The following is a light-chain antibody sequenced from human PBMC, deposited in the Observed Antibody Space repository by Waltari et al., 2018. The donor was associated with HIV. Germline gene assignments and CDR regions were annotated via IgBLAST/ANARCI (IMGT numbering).Light chain of an antibody. CDR3: QVWDGNSDHQV. Sequence: SYVLTQPPSVSVAPGQTAMLTCGGNNIGSKTVQWYQQKPGQAPILVIYDDADRPSGSTERFSGSNSGNTATLTISRVEAGDEADYFCQVWDGNSDHQVFGGGTKLTVL. CDR1: NIGSKT. V-gene: IGLV3-21*02. J-gene: IGLJ3*02. CDR2: DDA.